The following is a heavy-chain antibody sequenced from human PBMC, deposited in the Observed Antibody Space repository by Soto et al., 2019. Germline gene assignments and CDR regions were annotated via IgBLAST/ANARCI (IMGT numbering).Heavy chain of an antibody. CDR1: GYTFNFYG. V-gene: IGHV1-18*01. Sequence: QVQLVQSGAEVKKPGASVKVSCKASGYTFNFYGITWVRQAPGQGLEWMGWISGFNGNTNYAADLLGRVTMTTDASTSTAYMELRGLRSDDTAVYYCARSGVSSGHESPDFDSWGQGTLVTVSS. J-gene: IGHJ4*02. D-gene: IGHD6-25*01. CDR3: ARSGVSSGHESPDFDS. CDR2: ISGFNGNT.